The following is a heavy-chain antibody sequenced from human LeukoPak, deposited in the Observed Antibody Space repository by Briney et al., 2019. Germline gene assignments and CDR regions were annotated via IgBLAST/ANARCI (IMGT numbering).Heavy chain of an antibody. D-gene: IGHD6-19*01. CDR3: VRMGSGWDFDY. Sequence: PGGSPRLSCAASGFTFSNYWMHWVRQAPGKGLVWVSRIYSDVSSTSYADAVKGRFTISRDNAKNTLYLQMNSLRAEDTAVYYCVRMGSGWDFDYWGQGSLVTVSS. CDR1: GFTFSNYW. CDR2: IYSDVSST. J-gene: IGHJ4*02. V-gene: IGHV3-74*01.